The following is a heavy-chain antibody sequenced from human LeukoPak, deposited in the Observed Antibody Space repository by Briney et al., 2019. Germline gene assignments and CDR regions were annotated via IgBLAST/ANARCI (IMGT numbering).Heavy chain of an antibody. Sequence: SVKVSCKASGYIFINYGISWVRQAPGQGLEWMGWISHNNGHTNYAPNLQDRLTMTTNTSTSTAYMELRSLRSDDTAVYYCAKTRDTVLNEYWGQGTLV. V-gene: IGHV1-18*01. CDR2: ISHNNGHT. CDR3: AKTRDTVLNEY. CDR1: GYIFINYG. J-gene: IGHJ4*02.